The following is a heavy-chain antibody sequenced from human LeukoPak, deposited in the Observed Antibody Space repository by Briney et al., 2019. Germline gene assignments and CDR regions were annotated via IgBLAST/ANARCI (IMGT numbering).Heavy chain of an antibody. CDR1: GFTFGTYS. CDR2: INSSRGSI. D-gene: IGHD7-27*01. J-gene: IGHJ4*02. Sequence: QTGRSLRLSCASSGFTFGTYSMNWARQAPGKGLEWVSSINSSRGSIYYADSVKGRLTISRGNAKNSLYLQMNSLRDEDAAVYYCARDHNWGLDYWGQGTLVTVSS. CDR3: ARDHNWGLDY. V-gene: IGHV3-48*02.